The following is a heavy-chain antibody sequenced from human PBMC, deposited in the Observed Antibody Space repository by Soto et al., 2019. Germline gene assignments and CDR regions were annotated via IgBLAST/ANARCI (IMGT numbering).Heavy chain of an antibody. CDR2: IYSGGST. CDR3: ATSPTVGH. Sequence: EVQLVESGGGLVQPGGSLRLCCAVSGFTVSNKYMSWVRQAPGKGLEWVSVIYSGGSTYYADSIKGRFTISRDNSKNTLYLQMNSLRAEDTAVYYCATSPTVGHWGQGTLVTLPS. J-gene: IGHJ4*02. D-gene: IGHD2-2*01. V-gene: IGHV3-66*01. CDR1: GFTVSNKY.